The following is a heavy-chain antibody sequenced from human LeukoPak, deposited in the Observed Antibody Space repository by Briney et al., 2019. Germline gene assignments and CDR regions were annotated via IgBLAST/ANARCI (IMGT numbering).Heavy chain of an antibody. CDR3: ARDPPYSSGWYYFDY. CDR1: GFTFSSYA. Sequence: GGSLRLFCAASGFTFSSYAMHWVRQAPGKGLEWVAVISYDGSNKYYADSVKGRFTISRDNSKNTLYLQMNSLRAEDTAVYYCARDPPYSSGWYYFDYWGQGTLVTVSS. CDR2: ISYDGSNK. V-gene: IGHV3-30-3*01. D-gene: IGHD6-19*01. J-gene: IGHJ4*02.